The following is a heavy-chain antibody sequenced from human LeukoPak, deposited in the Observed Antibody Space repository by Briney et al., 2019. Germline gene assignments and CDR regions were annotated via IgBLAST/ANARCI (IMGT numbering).Heavy chain of an antibody. J-gene: IGHJ6*03. CDR1: GYTFTGYY. D-gene: IGHD6-6*01. Sequence: ASVKVSCKASGYTFTGYYMHWVRQAPGQGLEWMGWINPNSGGTNYAQKFQGRVTMTRDTSISTAYMELSRLRSDDTAVYYRARGGSSSWEGYYYYYMDVWGKGTTVTVSS. V-gene: IGHV1-2*02. CDR2: INPNSGGT. CDR3: ARGGSSSWEGYYYYYMDV.